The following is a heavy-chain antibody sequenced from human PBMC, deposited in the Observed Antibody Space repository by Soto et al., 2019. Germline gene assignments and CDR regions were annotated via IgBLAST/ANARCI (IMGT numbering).Heavy chain of an antibody. V-gene: IGHV4-34*01. CDR1: GGSFSGYY. CDR3: ARGRTGRRRVTATFDY. CDR2: INHSGST. Sequence: QVQLQQWGAGLLKPSETLSLTCAVYGGSFSGYYWSWIRQPPGKGLEWIGEINHSGSTNYNPSLKSRVTISVDTSKNQFSLKLSSVTAADTAVYYCARGRTGRRRVTATFDYWGQGTLVTVSS. J-gene: IGHJ4*02. D-gene: IGHD2-8*02.